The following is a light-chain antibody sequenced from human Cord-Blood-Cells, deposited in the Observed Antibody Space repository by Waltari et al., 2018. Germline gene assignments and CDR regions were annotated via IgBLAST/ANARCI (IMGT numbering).Light chain of an antibody. V-gene: IGLV2-11*01. CDR2: DVS. Sequence: QSALTQPRSVSGSPGQSVTISCTGTRSDVGGYNYVPWYQQHPGKAPKLMIYDVSKRPSGVPDRFSGSKSGNTASLTISGLEAEDEADYYCCSYAGSYTFVFGGGTKVTVL. CDR1: RSDVGGYNY. J-gene: IGLJ2*01. CDR3: CSYAGSYTFV.